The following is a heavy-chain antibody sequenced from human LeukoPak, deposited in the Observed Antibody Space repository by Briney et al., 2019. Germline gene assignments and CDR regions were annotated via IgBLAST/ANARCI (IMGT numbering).Heavy chain of an antibody. J-gene: IGHJ4*02. V-gene: IGHV4-59*01. Sequence: SETLSLTCTVSGDSISTYHWNWIRKPPGKGLEWIGYMQSTGNSKYNPSLRSRVTMFVDTSKNQVALILRSVTAADTAVYYCARDKRHSYGRYFDHWGQGALVTVSS. CDR3: ARDKRHSYGRYFDH. CDR1: GDSISTYH. CDR2: MQSTGNS. D-gene: IGHD5-18*01.